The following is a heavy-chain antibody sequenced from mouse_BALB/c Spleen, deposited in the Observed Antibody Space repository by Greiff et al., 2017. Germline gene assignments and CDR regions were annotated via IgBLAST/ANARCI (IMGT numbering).Heavy chain of an antibody. CDR2: ISSGGSYT. J-gene: IGHJ3*01. CDR1: GFTFSSYG. V-gene: IGHV5-6*01. Sequence: EVKLVESGGDLVKPGGSLKLSCAASGFTFSSYGMSWVRQTPDKRLEWVATISSGGSYTYYPDSVKGRFTISRDNAKNTLYLQMSSLKSEDTAMYYCARHGETGTGFAYWGQGTLVTVSA. CDR3: ARHGETGTGFAY. D-gene: IGHD4-1*01.